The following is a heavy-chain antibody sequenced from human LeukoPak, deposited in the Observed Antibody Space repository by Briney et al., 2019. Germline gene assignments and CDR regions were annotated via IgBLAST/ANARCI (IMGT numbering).Heavy chain of an antibody. V-gene: IGHV1-2*02. Sequence: ASVKVSCKASGYTFTGYYMHWVRQAPGQGLEWMGWINPNSGGTNYAQKFQGRVTMTRDTSISTAYMELSGLRSDDTAVYYCARDFAEYCSSTSCYYYYCYYMDVWGKGTTVTVSS. CDR1: GYTFTGYY. J-gene: IGHJ6*03. CDR3: ARDFAEYCSSTSCYYYYCYYMDV. D-gene: IGHD2-2*01. CDR2: INPNSGGT.